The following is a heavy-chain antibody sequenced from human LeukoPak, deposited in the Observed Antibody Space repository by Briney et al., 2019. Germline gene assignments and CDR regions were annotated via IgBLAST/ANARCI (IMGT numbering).Heavy chain of an antibody. Sequence: GGSLRLSCAASGFTFDDYTMHWVRQAPGKGLEWVSLISWDGGSTYYADSVKGRFTISRDNSKNSLYLQMNSLRTEDTALYYCAKSKTAVTTGYLDYWGQGTLVTVSS. J-gene: IGHJ4*02. V-gene: IGHV3-43*01. CDR2: ISWDGGST. CDR1: GFTFDDYT. D-gene: IGHD4-17*01. CDR3: AKSKTAVTTGYLDY.